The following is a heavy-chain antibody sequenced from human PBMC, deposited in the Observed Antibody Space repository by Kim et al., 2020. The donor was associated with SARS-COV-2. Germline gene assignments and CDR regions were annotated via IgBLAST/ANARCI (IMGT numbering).Heavy chain of an antibody. V-gene: IGHV4-31*03. CDR3: AREQQLVRYFDL. J-gene: IGHJ2*01. CDR1: GGSISSGGYY. CDR2: IYYSGST. D-gene: IGHD6-13*01. Sequence: SETLSLTCTVSGGSISSGGYYWSWIRQHPGKGLEWIGYIYYSGSTYYNPSLKSRVTISVDTSKNQFSLKLSSVTAADTAVYYCAREQQLVRYFDLWGRGTLVTVSS.